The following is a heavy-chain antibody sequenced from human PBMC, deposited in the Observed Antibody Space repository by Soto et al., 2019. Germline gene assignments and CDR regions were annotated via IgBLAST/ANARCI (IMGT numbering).Heavy chain of an antibody. Sequence: SETLSLTCTVSGGSISSYYWSWIRQPPGKGLEWIGYIYYSGSTNYNPSLKSRVTISVDTSKNQFSLKLSSVTAADTAVYYCARETDYALDYWGQGTLVTVSS. CDR2: IYYSGST. V-gene: IGHV4-59*01. CDR1: GGSISSYY. J-gene: IGHJ4*02. CDR3: ARETDYALDY. D-gene: IGHD4-17*01.